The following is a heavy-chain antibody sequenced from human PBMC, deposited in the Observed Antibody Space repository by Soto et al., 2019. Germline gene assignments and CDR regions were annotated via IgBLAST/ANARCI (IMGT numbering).Heavy chain of an antibody. CDR2: INHSGST. J-gene: IGHJ6*02. CDR1: GGSFSGYY. CDR3: ARDNSNYGMDV. Sequence: QVQLQQWGAGLLKPSETLSLTCAVYGGSFSGYYWSWIRQPPGKGLEWIREINHSGSTNYNPSLKSRVTISVDTSKNQFSLKLSSVTAADTAVYYCARDNSNYGMDVWGQGTTVTVSS. V-gene: IGHV4-34*01. D-gene: IGHD4-4*01.